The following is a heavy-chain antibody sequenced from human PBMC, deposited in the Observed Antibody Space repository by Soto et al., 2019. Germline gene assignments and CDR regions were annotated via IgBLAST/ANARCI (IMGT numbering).Heavy chain of an antibody. CDR2: FDPEDGET. CDR1: GYTLTELS. CDR3: ASWAPSDSFFDI. J-gene: IGHJ3*02. D-gene: IGHD1-26*01. Sequence: ASVKVSCKVSGYTLTELSMHWVRQAPGKGLEWMGGFDPEDGETIYAQKFQGRVTMTEDTSTDTAYMELSSLRSEDTAVYYCASWAPSDSFFDIWGQGTMVTVSS. V-gene: IGHV1-24*01.